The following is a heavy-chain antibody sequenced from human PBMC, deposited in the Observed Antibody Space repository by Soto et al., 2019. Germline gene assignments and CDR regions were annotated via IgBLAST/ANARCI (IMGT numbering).Heavy chain of an antibody. CDR1: GFTFSSYA. CDR3: ARDQRQWQADYFFDY. J-gene: IGHJ4*02. D-gene: IGHD6-19*01. Sequence: QVQLVESGGGVVQPGKSLRLSCAASGFTFSSYAMHWVRQAPGKGLEWVAVISYDGSNKFYADSVKGRVTISRDNSKNTLSLQMNSLRTEDTAVYYCARDQRQWQADYFFDYWGQGTLVTVSS. V-gene: IGHV3-30-3*01. CDR2: ISYDGSNK.